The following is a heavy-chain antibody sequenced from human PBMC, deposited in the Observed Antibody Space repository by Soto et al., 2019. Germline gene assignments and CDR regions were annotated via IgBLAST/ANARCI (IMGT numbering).Heavy chain of an antibody. J-gene: IGHJ4*02. CDR3: AKTGLVQEYYFDY. D-gene: IGHD1-26*01. CDR2: ISVYNGNT. CDR1: GYTFTSYG. V-gene: IGHV1-18*01. Sequence: ASVKVSCKASGYTFTSYGISWVRQAPGQRLEWMGWISVYNGNTNYPQKLQGRVTMTTDTSTGTAYMELRSLQSDDTAVYYCAKTGLVQEYYFDYWGQGTPVTSPQ.